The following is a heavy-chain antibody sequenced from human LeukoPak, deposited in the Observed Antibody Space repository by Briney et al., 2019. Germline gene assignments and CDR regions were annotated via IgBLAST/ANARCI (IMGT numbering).Heavy chain of an antibody. D-gene: IGHD5-18*01. CDR1: GFTFSSYS. Sequence: GSLRLSCAASGFTFSSYSMNWIRQPPGKGLEWIGYIYYSGSTNYNPSLKSRVTISVDTSKNQFSLKLSSVTAADTAVYYCARDRSYGYKWFDPWGQGTLVTVSS. V-gene: IGHV4-59*01. J-gene: IGHJ5*02. CDR2: IYYSGST. CDR3: ARDRSYGYKWFDP.